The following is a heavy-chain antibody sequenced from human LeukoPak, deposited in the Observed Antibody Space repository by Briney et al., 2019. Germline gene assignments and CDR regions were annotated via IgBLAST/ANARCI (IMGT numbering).Heavy chain of an antibody. CDR2: ISWNSGSI. CDR1: GFTFDDYA. D-gene: IGHD2-15*01. J-gene: IGHJ6*03. Sequence: PGGSLRLSCAGSGFTFDDYALHWIRQAPGKGLKWVSGISWNSGSIAYADSVKARFTISRDNAKNLRFLQMSSLRAADTALYYCIKGHCSSSSCFPNYSYYMDVWGTGTTVTVSS. CDR3: IKGHCSSSSCFPNYSYYMDV. V-gene: IGHV3-9*01.